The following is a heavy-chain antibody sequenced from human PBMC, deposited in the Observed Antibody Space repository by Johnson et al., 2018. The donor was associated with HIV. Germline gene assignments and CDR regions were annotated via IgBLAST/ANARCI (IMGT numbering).Heavy chain of an antibody. Sequence: QLVESGGGLVQPGRSLRLSCAASGFTFDDYAMHWVRQAPGKGLEWVSGISWNSGSIGYADSVKGRFTISRDNAKNSLYLQMNSLRAEDTAVYYCARDPVSSSWGWHAFDIWGKGQWSPSL. CDR1: GFTFDDYA. J-gene: IGHJ3*02. V-gene: IGHV3-9*01. D-gene: IGHD6-13*01. CDR3: ARDPVSSSWGWHAFDI. CDR2: ISWNSGSI.